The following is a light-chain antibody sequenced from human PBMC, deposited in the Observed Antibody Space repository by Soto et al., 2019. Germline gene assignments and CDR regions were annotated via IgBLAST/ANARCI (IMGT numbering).Light chain of an antibody. Sequence: EIVMTQAPLSSPVTLGQPAAISCRSSQSLLHSDGHTYLSWLHQRPGQSPILLIYLISNRFSGVPDRFSGSGAGTDFTLRISRVEAEDVGVYYCMQSTQLRSFGQGTKLEIK. CDR1: QSLLHSDGHTY. V-gene: IGKV2-24*01. J-gene: IGKJ2*01. CDR2: LIS. CDR3: MQSTQLRS.